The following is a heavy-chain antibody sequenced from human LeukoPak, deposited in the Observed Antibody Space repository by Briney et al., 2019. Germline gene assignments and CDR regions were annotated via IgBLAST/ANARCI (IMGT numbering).Heavy chain of an antibody. CDR1: GGSFIDYS. CDR2: INHSGGT. Sequence: TSETLSLTCVVSGGSFIDYSWSWIRQPPGKGLEWLGKINHSGGTHYSPSLKSRVTISVDTSKNQFSLRLSSVTAADTAVYYCARGGMAAGVSDNWFDPWGQGTLVTVSS. D-gene: IGHD6-13*01. V-gene: IGHV4-34*01. J-gene: IGHJ5*02. CDR3: ARGGMAAGVSDNWFDP.